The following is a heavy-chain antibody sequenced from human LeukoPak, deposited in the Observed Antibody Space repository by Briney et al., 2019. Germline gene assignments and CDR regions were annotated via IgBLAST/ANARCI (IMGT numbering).Heavy chain of an antibody. D-gene: IGHD4-23*01. CDR2: INPNSGDT. CDR3: ACWGGGNQGY. J-gene: IGHJ4*02. CDR1: GYTFTAYY. Sequence: AASVKVSCKASGYTFTAYYMHWVRQAPGQGLEWMGRINPNSGDTIYAQNFQGRVTVTRDTSISTAYMELSRLRSDDTAVYYCACWGGGNQGYWGQGTLVTVSS. V-gene: IGHV1-2*06.